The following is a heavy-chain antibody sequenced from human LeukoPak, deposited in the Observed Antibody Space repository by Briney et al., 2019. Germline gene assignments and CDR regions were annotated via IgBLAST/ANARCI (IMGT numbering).Heavy chain of an antibody. CDR1: GGSISSGSYY. CDR3: ARARLGRGVRGVMPVQNFDY. Sequence: SETLSLTCTVSGGSISSGSYYWSWIRQPAGKGLEWIGRIYTSGSTNYNPSLKSRVTISVDTSKNQFSLELSSVTAADTAVYYCARARLGRGVRGVMPVQNFDYWGQGTLVTVSS. V-gene: IGHV4-61*02. CDR2: IYTSGST. J-gene: IGHJ4*02. D-gene: IGHD3-10*01.